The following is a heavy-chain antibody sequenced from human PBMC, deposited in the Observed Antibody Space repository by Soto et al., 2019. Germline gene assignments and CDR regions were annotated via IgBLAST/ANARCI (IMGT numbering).Heavy chain of an antibody. J-gene: IGHJ4*02. V-gene: IGHV5-51*01. D-gene: IGHD3-10*01. CDR1: GYSFTSYW. CDR2: IYPGDSDI. CDR3: ARVRGGHSFDY. Sequence: GESLKISCQTSGYSFTSYWIGWARQMPGKGLESMGIIYPGDSDIRYSPSFQGQVTISVDKSISTAYLQWSSLKASDSAMYYCARVRGGHSFDYWGQGALVTVSS.